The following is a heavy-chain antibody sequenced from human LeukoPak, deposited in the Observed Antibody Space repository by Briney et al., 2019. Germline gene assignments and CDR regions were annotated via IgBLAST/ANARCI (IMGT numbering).Heavy chain of an antibody. Sequence: GGSLRLSCAASGFTFSSYEMNWVRQAPGKGLEWVSYISSSGSTIYYADSEKGRFTISRDNAKKSLYLQMNSLRAEDTAVYYCAELGITMIGGVWGKGTTVTISS. V-gene: IGHV3-48*03. CDR3: AELGITMIGGV. J-gene: IGHJ6*04. D-gene: IGHD3-10*02. CDR2: ISSSGSTI. CDR1: GFTFSSYE.